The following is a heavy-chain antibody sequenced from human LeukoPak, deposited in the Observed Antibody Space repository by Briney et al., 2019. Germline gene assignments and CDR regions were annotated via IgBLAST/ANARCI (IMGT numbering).Heavy chain of an antibody. J-gene: IGHJ4*02. CDR3: ARHGGDIDY. CDR2: IYYSGST. Sequence: SETLSLTCTVSGGSISSYYWGWIRQPPGKGLEWIGSIYYSGSTYYNLSLKSRVTISVDTSKIQFSLKLISVTAADTAVYYCARHGGDIDYWGQGTLVTVSS. D-gene: IGHD3-10*01. CDR1: GGSISSYY. V-gene: IGHV4-39*01.